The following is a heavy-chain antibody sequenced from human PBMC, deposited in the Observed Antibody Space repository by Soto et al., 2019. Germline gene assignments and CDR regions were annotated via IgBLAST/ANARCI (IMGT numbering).Heavy chain of an antibody. CDR1: GFTFSSYW. CDR3: ASVKSYDAFDI. D-gene: IGHD1-26*01. Sequence: GGSLRLSCAASGFTFSSYWMSWVRQAPGKGLEWVSNIKQDGSEEYYVDSVKGRFTISRDNAKNSVYLQMNSLRAEDTAVYYCASVKSYDAFDIWGQGTMVTVSS. V-gene: IGHV3-7*01. CDR2: IKQDGSEE. J-gene: IGHJ3*02.